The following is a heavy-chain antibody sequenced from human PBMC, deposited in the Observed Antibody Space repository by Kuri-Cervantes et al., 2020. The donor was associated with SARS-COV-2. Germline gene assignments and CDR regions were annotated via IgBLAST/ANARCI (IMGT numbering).Heavy chain of an antibody. D-gene: IGHD3-22*01. CDR3: ATQGTIYYYDTL. V-gene: IGHV3-74*01. CDR2: INSDGSST. CDR1: GFTFSSYW. Sequence: GGSLRLSCAASGFTFSSYWMPWVRQAPGKGLVWVSRINSDGSSTSYADSVKGRFTISRDNAKNTLYLQMNSLRAEDTAVYYCATQGTIYYYDTLWGQGTLVTVSS. J-gene: IGHJ4*02.